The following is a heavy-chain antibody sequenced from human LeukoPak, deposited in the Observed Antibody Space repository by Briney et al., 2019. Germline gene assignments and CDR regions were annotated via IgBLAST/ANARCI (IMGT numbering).Heavy chain of an antibody. J-gene: IGHJ5*02. CDR1: GFTFSSYA. Sequence: PGGSLRLSCVVPGFTFSSYAMSWVRQAPGKGLEWVSGISGSGDSTNYADSVKGRFTISRDNAKNSLYLQMNSLRAEDTAVYYCARDLEVSEGGRRGSWYPNWFDPWGQGTLVTVSS. CDR2: ISGSGDST. D-gene: IGHD6-13*01. CDR3: ARDLEVSEGGRRGSWYPNWFDP. V-gene: IGHV3-23*01.